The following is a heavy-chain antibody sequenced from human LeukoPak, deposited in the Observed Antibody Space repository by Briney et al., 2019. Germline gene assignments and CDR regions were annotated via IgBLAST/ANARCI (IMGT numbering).Heavy chain of an antibody. D-gene: IGHD5-24*01. V-gene: IGHV1-46*01. CDR1: GYTFTSNY. Sequence: GASVKVSCKAFGYTFTSNYMHWARQAPGQGPECMGVISPSGGSTTYAQKFQGRVTLTRDMSTSTDYLELSSLRSEDTAVYYCARDNSVRDEAWWFNPWGQGTLVTVSS. J-gene: IGHJ5*02. CDR3: ARDNSVRDEAWWFNP. CDR2: ISPSGGST.